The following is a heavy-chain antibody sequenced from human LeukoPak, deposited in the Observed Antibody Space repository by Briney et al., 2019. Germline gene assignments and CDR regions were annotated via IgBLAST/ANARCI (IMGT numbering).Heavy chain of an antibody. D-gene: IGHD4/OR15-4a*01. CDR1: GYTFTGYY. Sequence: ASVKVSCTASGYTFTGYYIPWVRQAPGQGLEWMGWINPNSGGTSYAQKFQGRVTMTRDTSISTAYMELSRLTSDDTAVYYCARRGAYFDYWGQGTLVTVSS. J-gene: IGHJ4*02. CDR3: ARRGAYFDY. V-gene: IGHV1-2*02. CDR2: INPNSGGT.